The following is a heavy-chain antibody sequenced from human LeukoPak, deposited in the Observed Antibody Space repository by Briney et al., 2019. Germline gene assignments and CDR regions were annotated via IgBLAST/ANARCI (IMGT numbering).Heavy chain of an antibody. CDR2: IRYDESNK. Sequence: PGGSLRLSCVASGFTFRNYGMHWVRQAPGKGLQWVAFIRYDESNKYYADSVKGRFTISRDNSKNTLYLQMNSLRVEDTAVYYCAKDYGISGTGGAWLDPWGQGTLVTVSS. J-gene: IGHJ5*02. CDR3: AKDYGISGTGGAWLDP. V-gene: IGHV3-30*02. D-gene: IGHD1-20*01. CDR1: GFTFRNYG.